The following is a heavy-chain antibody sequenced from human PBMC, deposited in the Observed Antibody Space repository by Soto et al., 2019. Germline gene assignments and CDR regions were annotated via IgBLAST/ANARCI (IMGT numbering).Heavy chain of an antibody. Sequence: QVQLVQSGAEVKKPGSSVKVSCKASGGTFSSYAISWVRQAPGQGLEWMGGIIPIFGTANYAQKFQGRVTIAADESTRKAYMELSSLRSEDKAVYYCARGAVVPAATHYYYYSGMDVWGQGTTVTVSS. J-gene: IGHJ6*02. V-gene: IGHV1-69*01. D-gene: IGHD2-2*01. CDR3: ARGAVVPAATHYYYYSGMDV. CDR1: GGTFSSYA. CDR2: IIPIFGTA.